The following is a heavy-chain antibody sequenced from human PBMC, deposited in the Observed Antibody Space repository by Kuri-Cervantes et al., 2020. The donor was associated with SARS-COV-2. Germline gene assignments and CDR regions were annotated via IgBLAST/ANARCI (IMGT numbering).Heavy chain of an antibody. D-gene: IGHD4-17*01. V-gene: IGHV3-49*03. Sequence: GESLKISCAVSGFTFGDYAMRWFRQAPGKGLEWVGFIRSKAHGGTTEYAASVKGRFTISRDDSKSIASLQMNSLKTEDTAVYYCTREDDYIDLELGFDYWGQGTLVTVSS. J-gene: IGHJ4*02. CDR1: GFTFGDYA. CDR2: IRSKAHGGTT. CDR3: TREDDYIDLELGFDY.